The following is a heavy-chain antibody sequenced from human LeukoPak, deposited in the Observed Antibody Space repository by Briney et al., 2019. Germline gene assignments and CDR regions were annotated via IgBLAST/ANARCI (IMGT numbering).Heavy chain of an antibody. Sequence: GGSLRLSCAASGFTFSNYWMHWVRQAPGKGLVWVARIDSDGRSTTYADSVKGRFTISRDNSKNTVYLQMNSLRAEDTAVYYCAKAGSGSYYRSGMDVWGQGTTVTVSS. V-gene: IGHV3-74*03. J-gene: IGHJ6*02. CDR1: GFTFSNYW. CDR3: AKAGSGSYYRSGMDV. CDR2: IDSDGRST. D-gene: IGHD3-10*01.